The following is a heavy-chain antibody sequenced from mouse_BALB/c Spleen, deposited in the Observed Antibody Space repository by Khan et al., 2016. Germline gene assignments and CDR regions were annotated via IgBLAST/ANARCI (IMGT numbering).Heavy chain of an antibody. CDR1: GYSITSDYA. D-gene: IGHD1-1*01. CDR3: ARWVDTMDY. V-gene: IGHV3-2*02. Sequence: EVQLQESGPCLVKPSQSLSLTCTVTGYSITSDYAWYWIRQFPGNKLVWMVYISYSGSTTYNPSLKSRISITRDTSKNQFFLQLNSVTTEDTATHYYARWVDTMDYWGQGTSSSVTS. CDR2: ISYSGST. J-gene: IGHJ4*01.